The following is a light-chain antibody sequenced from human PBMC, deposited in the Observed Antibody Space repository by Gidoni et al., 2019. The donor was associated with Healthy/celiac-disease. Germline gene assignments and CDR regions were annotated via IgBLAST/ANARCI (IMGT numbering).Light chain of an antibody. CDR2: AAS. V-gene: IGKV1-39*01. Sequence: IQMTQSPSSLSASVGDRVTINCRASQSISSYLNWYQQKPGKAPKLLIYAASSLQSGVPSRFSGSGSGTDFTLTISSLQPEDFATYYCQQSYSTPQTFGQGTKVEIK. CDR1: QSISSY. J-gene: IGKJ1*01. CDR3: QQSYSTPQT.